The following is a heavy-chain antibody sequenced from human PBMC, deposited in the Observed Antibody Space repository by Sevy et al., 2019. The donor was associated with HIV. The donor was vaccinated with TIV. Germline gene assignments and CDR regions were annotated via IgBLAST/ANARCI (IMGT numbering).Heavy chain of an antibody. D-gene: IGHD3-22*01. J-gene: IGHJ5*02. CDR1: GFTFSSYE. CDR3: ARVDANYDKGFDP. V-gene: IGHV3-48*03. Sequence: GGSLRLSCEASGFTFSSYEMNWVRQAPGKGLEWVSYISSSGTTIKYADSVNGRFTISRDNAKNSLYMQMNSLRAEDTAVYYCARVDANYDKGFDPWGQRTLVTVSS. CDR2: ISSSGTTI.